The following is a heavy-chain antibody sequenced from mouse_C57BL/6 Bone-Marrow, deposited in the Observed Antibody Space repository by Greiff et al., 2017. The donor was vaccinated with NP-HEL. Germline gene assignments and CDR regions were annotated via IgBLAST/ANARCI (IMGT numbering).Heavy chain of an antibody. CDR2: INPGSGGT. D-gene: IGHD2-10*01. Sequence: QVQLQQSGAELVRPGTSVKVSCKASGYAFTNYLIEWVKQRPGQGLEWIGVINPGSGGTNYNEKFKGKATLTADKSSSTAYMQLSSLTSEDSAVYFCARETYYGNPFFDYWGQGTTLTVSS. CDR1: GYAFTNYL. CDR3: ARETYYGNPFFDY. V-gene: IGHV1-54*01. J-gene: IGHJ2*01.